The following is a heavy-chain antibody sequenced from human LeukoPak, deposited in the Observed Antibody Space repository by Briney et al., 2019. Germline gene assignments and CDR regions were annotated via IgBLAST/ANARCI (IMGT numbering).Heavy chain of an antibody. D-gene: IGHD6-19*01. Sequence: NPGESLKISCKGSGYNFAAYWIGWVRQMPGKGLEWMGIIYPGDSDTRYSPSFQGQVTISADKSISTAYLQWSSLKASDTAMYYCARHNSSGWYLDYWGQGTLVTVSS. V-gene: IGHV5-51*01. CDR2: IYPGDSDT. CDR1: GYNFAAYW. J-gene: IGHJ4*02. CDR3: ARHNSSGWYLDY.